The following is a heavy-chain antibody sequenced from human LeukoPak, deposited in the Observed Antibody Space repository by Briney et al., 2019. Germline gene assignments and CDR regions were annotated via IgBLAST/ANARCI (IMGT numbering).Heavy chain of an antibody. Sequence: GASVKVSCKASGYTFTSYDINWVRQATGQGLEWMGWMNPNSGNTGYAQKFQGRVTMTRNTSISTAYMELSRLRSDDTAVYYCATGRGSTMVRGVDSWYFDLWGRGTLVTVSS. CDR1: GYTFTSYD. V-gene: IGHV1-8*01. D-gene: IGHD3-10*01. CDR2: MNPNSGNT. J-gene: IGHJ2*01. CDR3: ATGRGSTMVRGVDSWYFDL.